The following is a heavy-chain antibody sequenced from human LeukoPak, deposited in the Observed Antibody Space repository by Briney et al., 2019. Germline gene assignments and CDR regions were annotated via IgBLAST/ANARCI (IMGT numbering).Heavy chain of an antibody. Sequence: PGGSLRLSCAASGFTFSSYGTHWVRQAPGKGLEWVAVISYDGSNKYYADSVKGRFTISRDNSKNTLYLQMNSLRAEDTAVYYCTKTTVTTFVYYYYGMDVWGQGTTVTVSS. CDR3: TKTTVTTFVYYYYGMDV. V-gene: IGHV3-30*18. CDR1: GFTFSSYG. CDR2: ISYDGSNK. J-gene: IGHJ6*02. D-gene: IGHD4-17*01.